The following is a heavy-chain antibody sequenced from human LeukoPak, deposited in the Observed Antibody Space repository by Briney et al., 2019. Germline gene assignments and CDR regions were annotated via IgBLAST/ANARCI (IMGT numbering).Heavy chain of an antibody. J-gene: IGHJ4*02. D-gene: IGHD3-16*01. CDR2: IKQDGSTK. V-gene: IGHV3-7*03. Sequence: GGSLRLSCAVSGFTFRTYWMHWVRQAPGKGLEWVANIKQDGSTKNYVDSVKGRVTISRDNAKNSLFLQMNSLRAEDTAVYYCARDHVSGANDYWGQGTLVTVSS. CDR1: GFTFRTYW. CDR3: ARDHVSGANDY.